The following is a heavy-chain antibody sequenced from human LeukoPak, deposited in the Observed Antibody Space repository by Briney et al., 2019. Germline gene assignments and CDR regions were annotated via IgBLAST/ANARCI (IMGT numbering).Heavy chain of an antibody. J-gene: IGHJ4*02. CDR3: ARGSSDHSGKLDY. CDR2: IYYSGST. CDR1: GGSISSSSYY. V-gene: IGHV4-39*07. Sequence: PSETLSLTCTVSGGSISSSSYYWGWIRQPPGKGLEWIGSIYYSGSTYYNPSLKSRVTISVDTSKNQFSLKLSSVTAADTAVYYCARGSSDHSGKLDYWGQGTLVTVPS. D-gene: IGHD3-10*01.